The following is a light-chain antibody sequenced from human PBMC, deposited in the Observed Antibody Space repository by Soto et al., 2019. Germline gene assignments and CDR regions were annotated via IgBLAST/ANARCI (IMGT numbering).Light chain of an antibody. Sequence: DIQMTQSPSSLSASVGDTVTITCRASQSISSYLNWYQQKPGKAPKLLIYDASSLESGVPSRFSGSGSGTEFTLTISSLQPDDFATYYCQQYNSYWTFGQGTKVDI. CDR2: DAS. J-gene: IGKJ1*01. CDR3: QQYNSYWT. CDR1: QSISSY. V-gene: IGKV1-5*01.